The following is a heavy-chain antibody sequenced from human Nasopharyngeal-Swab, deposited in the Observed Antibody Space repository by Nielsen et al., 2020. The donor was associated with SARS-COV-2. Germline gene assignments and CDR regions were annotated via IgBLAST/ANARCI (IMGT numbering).Heavy chain of an antibody. CDR3: AKYYGDYPYYYYYMDV. D-gene: IGHD4-17*01. CDR1: GFTFSSYA. Sequence: GVSLKISCAASGFTFSSYAMSWVRQAPGKGLEWVSAISGSGGSTYYADSVKGRFTISRDNSKNTLYLQMNSLRAEDTAVYYCAKYYGDYPYYYYYMDVWGKGTTVTVSS. J-gene: IGHJ6*03. V-gene: IGHV3-23*01. CDR2: ISGSGGST.